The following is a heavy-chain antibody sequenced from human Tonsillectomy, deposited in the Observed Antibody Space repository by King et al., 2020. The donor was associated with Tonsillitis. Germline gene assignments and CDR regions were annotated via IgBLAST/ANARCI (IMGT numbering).Heavy chain of an antibody. CDR2: IIPVFVTA. J-gene: IGHJ4*02. D-gene: IGHD6-19*01. CDR1: GGTFSNYA. Sequence: QLVQSGAEVKKPGSSVKVSCKASGGTFSNYAFSWVRQAPGQGLEWMGGIIPVFVTANYAPKFQGRVTITADESTSTAYMELSSLRSGDTALYYCARGLAVTGSLDYWGQGTLVTVSS. CDR3: ARGLAVTGSLDY. V-gene: IGHV1-69*01.